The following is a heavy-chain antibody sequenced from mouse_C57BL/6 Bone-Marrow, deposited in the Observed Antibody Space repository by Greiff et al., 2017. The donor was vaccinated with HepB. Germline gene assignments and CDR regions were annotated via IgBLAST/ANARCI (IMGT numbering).Heavy chain of an antibody. D-gene: IGHD1-1*02. J-gene: IGHJ3*01. CDR1: GFTFSSYA. CDR2: ISDGGSYT. CDR3: AREGSPWFAY. V-gene: IGHV5-4*01. Sequence: EVKLVESGGGLVKPGGSLKLSCAASGFTFSSYAMSWVRQTPEKKLEWVATISDGGSYTYYPDNVKGRFTISRDNAKNNLYLQMSHLKSEDTAMYYCAREGSPWFAYWGQGTLVTVSA.